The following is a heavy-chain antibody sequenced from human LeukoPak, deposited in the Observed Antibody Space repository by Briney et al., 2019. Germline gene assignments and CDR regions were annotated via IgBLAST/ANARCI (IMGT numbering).Heavy chain of an antibody. Sequence: RASGKVSCKASGYTFTGYYMHWVRQAPGQGLEWMGWSKPNSGGTNYAQKFHGRVTMTRDTSISTAYMELSRLRSDDTAVYYCARDTEVTDAFDIWGQGTMVTVSS. CDR2: SKPNSGGT. D-gene: IGHD4-23*01. CDR1: GYTFTGYY. V-gene: IGHV1-2*02. J-gene: IGHJ3*02. CDR3: ARDTEVTDAFDI.